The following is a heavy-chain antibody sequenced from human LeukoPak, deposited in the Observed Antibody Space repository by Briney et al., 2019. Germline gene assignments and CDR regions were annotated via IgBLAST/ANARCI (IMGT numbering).Heavy chain of an antibody. Sequence: GGSLRLSCAASGFTFSSYAMSWVRQAPGKGLEWVSGISVSGGNTYYADSVKGRFTISRDNSKNTLYLQMNSLRAEDTAVYYCARGHDYGDYAVDYWGQGTLVTVSS. CDR2: ISVSGGNT. J-gene: IGHJ4*02. CDR1: GFTFSSYA. V-gene: IGHV3-23*01. CDR3: ARGHDYGDYAVDY. D-gene: IGHD4-17*01.